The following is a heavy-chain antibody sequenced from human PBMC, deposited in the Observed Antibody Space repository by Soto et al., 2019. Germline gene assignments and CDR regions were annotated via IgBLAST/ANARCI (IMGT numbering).Heavy chain of an antibody. CDR2: IIRIFGTA. V-gene: IGHV1-69*13. CDR1: GGTFSSYA. J-gene: IGHJ4*02. Sequence: SVKVSCKASGGTFSSYAISWVRQAPGQGLEWMGGIIRIFGTANYAQKFKDRVTITADESTSTAYMELSSLRSEDTAVYYCARTQQMATTRVIDYWGQGTPVTVSA. D-gene: IGHD5-12*01. CDR3: ARTQQMATTRVIDY.